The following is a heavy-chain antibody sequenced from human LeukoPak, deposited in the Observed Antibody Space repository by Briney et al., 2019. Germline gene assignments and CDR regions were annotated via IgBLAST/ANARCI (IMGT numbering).Heavy chain of an antibody. CDR1: GFTFSSYA. J-gene: IGHJ4*02. V-gene: IGHV3-23*01. Sequence: GGSLRLSCAASGFTFSSYAMSWVRQAPGKGLEWVSAISGSGGSTYYADSVEGRFTISRDNSKNTLYLQMHSLRAEDTAVYYCAKDGFDYYDSSGYYYFDYWGQGTLVTVSS. CDR2: ISGSGGST. CDR3: AKDGFDYYDSSGYYYFDY. D-gene: IGHD3-22*01.